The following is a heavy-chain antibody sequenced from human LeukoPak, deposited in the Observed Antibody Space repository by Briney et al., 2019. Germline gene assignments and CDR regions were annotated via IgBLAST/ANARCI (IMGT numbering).Heavy chain of an antibody. Sequence: SVKVSCKASGGTFSSYAISWVRQAPGQGLEWMGGIIPIFGAANYAQKFQGRVTITTDESTSTAYMELSSLRSEDTAVYYCAVVYCSSTSCLAAGSWFDPWGQGTLVTVSS. CDR2: IIPIFGAA. J-gene: IGHJ5*02. CDR1: GGTFSSYA. V-gene: IGHV1-69*05. D-gene: IGHD2-2*01. CDR3: AVVYCSSTSCLAAGSWFDP.